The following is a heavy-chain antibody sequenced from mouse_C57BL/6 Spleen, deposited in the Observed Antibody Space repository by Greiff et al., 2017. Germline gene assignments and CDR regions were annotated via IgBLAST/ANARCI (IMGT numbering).Heavy chain of an antibody. CDR2: IYPRDGST. CDR1: GYTFTSYA. J-gene: IGHJ2*01. V-gene: IGHV1-85*01. Sequence: VQLEQSGPELVKPGASVKLSCKASGYTFTSYAINWVKQRPGQGLEWIGWIYPRDGSTKYNEKFKGKATLTVDTSSSTAYMELHSLTSEDSAVYFCARDSAGEYFDYWGQGTTLTVSS. D-gene: IGHD3-2*02. CDR3: ARDSAGEYFDY.